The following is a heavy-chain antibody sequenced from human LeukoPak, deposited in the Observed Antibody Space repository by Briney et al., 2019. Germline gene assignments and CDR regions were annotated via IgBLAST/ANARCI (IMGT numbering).Heavy chain of an antibody. Sequence: GRSLRLSGAASGFTFDDYAMHWVRQAPGKGLEWVSGISWNSGSIGYADSVKGRFTISRDNAKNSLYLQMNSLRAEDTALYYCAKGQYYYDSSGYYYGYWGQGTLVTVSS. V-gene: IGHV3-9*01. CDR1: GFTFDDYA. D-gene: IGHD3-22*01. J-gene: IGHJ4*02. CDR2: ISWNSGSI. CDR3: AKGQYYYDSSGYYYGY.